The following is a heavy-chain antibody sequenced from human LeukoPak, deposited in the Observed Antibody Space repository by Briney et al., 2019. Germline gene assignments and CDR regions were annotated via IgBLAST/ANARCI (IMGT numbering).Heavy chain of an antibody. J-gene: IGHJ5*02. D-gene: IGHD2-2*01. CDR1: GFTFSSYW. Sequence: GGSLRLSCAASGFTFSSYWMHWVRQAPGKGLVWVSRINNDGSSTNYADSVKGRFTISRDNAKNTLCLQMNSLRAEDTAVYYCARDCSSTSCYRSGLDPWGQGTLVTVSS. CDR2: INNDGSST. V-gene: IGHV3-74*01. CDR3: ARDCSSTSCYRSGLDP.